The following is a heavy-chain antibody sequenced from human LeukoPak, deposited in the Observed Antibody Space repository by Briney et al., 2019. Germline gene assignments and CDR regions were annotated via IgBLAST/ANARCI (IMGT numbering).Heavy chain of an antibody. J-gene: IGHJ4*02. CDR3: ARVRYYLDY. Sequence: PGGSLRLSCAASGFTFGDHYMDWVRQAPGKGLEWVGRIRNKANSYTTEYAASVKGRFTISRDDSKNSLYLQMNSLKTEDTAVYYCARVRYYLDYWGQGTLVTVFS. V-gene: IGHV3-72*01. CDR1: GFTFGDHY. CDR2: IRNKANSYTT. D-gene: IGHD3-9*01.